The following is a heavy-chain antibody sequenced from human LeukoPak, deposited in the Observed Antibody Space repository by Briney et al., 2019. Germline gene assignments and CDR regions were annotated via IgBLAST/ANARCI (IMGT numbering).Heavy chain of an antibody. CDR1: GYTFTGYY. V-gene: IGHV1-2*02. CDR2: INPNSGGT. CDR3: ARDYAHCSSTSCYGFSWFDP. Sequence: ASVKVSCKASGYTFTGYYMHWVRQAPGQGLEWMGWINPNSGGTNYAQKLQGRVTMTTDTSTSTAYMELRSLRSDDTAVYYCARDYAHCSSTSCYGFSWFDPWGQGTLVTVSS. J-gene: IGHJ5*02. D-gene: IGHD2-2*01.